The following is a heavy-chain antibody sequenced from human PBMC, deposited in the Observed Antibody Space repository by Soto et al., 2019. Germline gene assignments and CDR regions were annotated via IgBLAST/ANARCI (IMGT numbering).Heavy chain of an antibody. CDR2: IYYSGST. CDR1: GDSISSSSYY. J-gene: IGHJ3*02. CDR3: ARPDYGDYLFAFDI. D-gene: IGHD4-17*01. Sequence: PADTLSLTCTVSGDSISSSSYYWGWIRQPPGKGLEWIGSIYYSGSTYYNPSLKSRVTISVDTSKNQFSLKLSSVTAADKAVYYCARPDYGDYLFAFDIWGQGPMVTVSS. V-gene: IGHV4-39*01.